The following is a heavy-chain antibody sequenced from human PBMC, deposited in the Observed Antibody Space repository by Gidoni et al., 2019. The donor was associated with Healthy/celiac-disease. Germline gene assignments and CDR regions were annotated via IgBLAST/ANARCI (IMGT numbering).Heavy chain of an antibody. D-gene: IGHD3-9*01. CDR2: ISWDGGST. Sequence: EVQLVESGGVVVQPGGSLRLSCAASGFTFDDYTMHWVRQAPGKGLEWVSLISWDGGSTYYADAGKGRFTISRDNSKNSLYLQMNSLRTEDTALYYCAKGLFGMTGYASEDYYYGMDVWGQGTTVTVSS. CDR1: GFTFDDYT. V-gene: IGHV3-43*01. CDR3: AKGLFGMTGYASEDYYYGMDV. J-gene: IGHJ6*02.